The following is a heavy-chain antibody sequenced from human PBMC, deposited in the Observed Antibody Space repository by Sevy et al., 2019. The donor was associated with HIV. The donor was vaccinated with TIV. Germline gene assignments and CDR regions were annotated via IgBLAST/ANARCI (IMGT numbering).Heavy chain of an antibody. D-gene: IGHD1-1*01. CDR3: ARNWNRSAYYYYYYGMDV. V-gene: IGHV4-34*01. CDR2: INHSGST. J-gene: IGHJ6*02. Sequence: SETLSLTCAVYGGSFSGYYWSWIRQPPGKGLEWIGEINHSGSTNYNPSLKSRVTISVDTSKNQFSLKLSSVTAADTAVYYRARNWNRSAYYYYYYGMDVWGQGTTVTVSS. CDR1: GGSFSGYY.